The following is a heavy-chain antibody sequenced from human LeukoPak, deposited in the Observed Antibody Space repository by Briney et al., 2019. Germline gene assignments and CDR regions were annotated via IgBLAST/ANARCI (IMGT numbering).Heavy chain of an antibody. V-gene: IGHV3-30*18. CDR2: ISYDGSNK. CDR1: GFTFSSYG. J-gene: IGHJ6*02. CDR3: AKVPTLISYGMDV. Sequence: GGSLRLSCAASGFTFSSYGMHWVRQAPGKGLEWVAVISYDGSNKYYADSVKGRFTISRDNSKNTLYLQMNSLRAEDTAVYYCAKVPTLISYGMDVWGQGTTVTVSS. D-gene: IGHD3/OR15-3a*01.